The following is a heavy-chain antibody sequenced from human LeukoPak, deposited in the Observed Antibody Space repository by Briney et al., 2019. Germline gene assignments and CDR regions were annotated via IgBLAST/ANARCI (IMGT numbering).Heavy chain of an antibody. CDR2: VYYGRSP. D-gene: IGHD6-25*01. V-gene: IGHV4-39*02. Sequence: SETLSLTCAVSGGSISSDNWWSWVRQPPGKGLEWIGSVYYGRSPYFNPSFESRATISVDTSKNHFSLKMSSVTAADTAVYYCARSSGTGTFSYWGQGTLVTVSS. CDR3: ARSSGTGTFSY. CDR1: GGSISSDNW. J-gene: IGHJ4*02.